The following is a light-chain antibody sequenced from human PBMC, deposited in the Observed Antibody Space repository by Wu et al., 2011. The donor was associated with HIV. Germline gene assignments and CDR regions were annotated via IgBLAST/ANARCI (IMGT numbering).Light chain of an antibody. CDR3: QQYGSSLQVT. CDR1: QSVSSSY. CDR2: GAS. V-gene: IGKV3-20*01. Sequence: EIVLTQTPGTLSLSPGERATLSCRASQSVSSSYLAWYQQTPGQAPRLLIYGASSRATGIPDRFSGSGSGTDFTLTISRLEPEDFAVYYCQQYGSSLQVTFGGGT. J-gene: IGKJ4*01.